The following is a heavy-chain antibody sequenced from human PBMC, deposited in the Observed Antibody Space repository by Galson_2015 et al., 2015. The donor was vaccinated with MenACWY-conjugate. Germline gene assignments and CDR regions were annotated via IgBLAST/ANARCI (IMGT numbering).Heavy chain of an antibody. Sequence: SGAEVKKPGESLRISCKGSGYSFTSYWISWVRQMPGKGLEWMGRIDPSDSYADYSPSFQGHVTISIDKSISTAYLQWSSLKASGTAMYYCARRPGEYYYYMDVWGKGTTVTVSS. D-gene: IGHD3-10*01. CDR3: ARRPGEYYYYMDV. V-gene: IGHV5-10-1*01. J-gene: IGHJ6*03. CDR1: GYSFTSYW. CDR2: IDPSDSYA.